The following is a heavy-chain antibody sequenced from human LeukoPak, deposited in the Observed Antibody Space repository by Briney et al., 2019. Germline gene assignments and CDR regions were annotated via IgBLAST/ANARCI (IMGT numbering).Heavy chain of an antibody. J-gene: IGHJ5*02. D-gene: IGHD1-1*01. CDR2: IYSGGTT. V-gene: IGHV3-53*01. Sequence: GGSLRLSCAASGFTVSSSYMSWVRQAPGKGLEWVSAIYSGGTTYYADSVMGRFAISRDNSKNTLYLQMNSLRAEDTGVYYCARVSLSTRYFWFDPWGQGTLVTVSS. CDR3: ARVSLSTRYFWFDP. CDR1: GFTVSSSY.